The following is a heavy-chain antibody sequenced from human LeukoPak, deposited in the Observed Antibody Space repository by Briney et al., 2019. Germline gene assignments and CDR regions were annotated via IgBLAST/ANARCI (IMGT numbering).Heavy chain of an antibody. CDR1: GFTFSSYA. J-gene: IGHJ4*02. Sequence: GGSLRLSCAASGFTFSSYAMHWVRQAPGRGLEWVAVISYDGSNKYYADSVKGRFTISRDNSKNTLYLQMNSLRAEDTAVYYCARARKTVAGTFHRDYYFDYWGQGTLVTVSS. CDR3: ARARKTVAGTFHRDYYFDY. V-gene: IGHV3-30*04. D-gene: IGHD6-19*01. CDR2: ISYDGSNK.